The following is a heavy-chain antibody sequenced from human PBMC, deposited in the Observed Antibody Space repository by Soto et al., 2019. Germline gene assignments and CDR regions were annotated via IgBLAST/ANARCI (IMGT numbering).Heavy chain of an antibody. CDR3: AMGATSDY. D-gene: IGHD1-26*01. Sequence: PSETLSLTCTVSGGSISSSSYYWGWIRQPPGKGLEWIGSIYYSGSTYYNPSLKSRVTISVDTSKNQFSLKLSSVTAADTAVYYCAMGATSDYWGQGTLVTVSS. J-gene: IGHJ4*02. V-gene: IGHV4-39*01. CDR2: IYYSGST. CDR1: GGSISSSSYY.